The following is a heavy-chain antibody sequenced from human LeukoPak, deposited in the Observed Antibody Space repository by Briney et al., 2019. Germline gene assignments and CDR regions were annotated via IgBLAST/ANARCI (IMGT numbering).Heavy chain of an antibody. CDR1: GFTFSSYG. V-gene: IGHV4-34*01. CDR2: INHSGST. J-gene: IGHJ6*03. D-gene: IGHD3-16*01. Sequence: GSLRLSCAASGFTFSSYGMHWVRQPPGKGLEWIGEINHSGSTNYNPSLKSRVTISVDTSKKQFSLKVSSVTAADTAVYYCARGPRFFTGGGVSYYYYYYMDVWGKGTTVTVSS. CDR3: ARGPRFFTGGGVSYYYYYYMDV.